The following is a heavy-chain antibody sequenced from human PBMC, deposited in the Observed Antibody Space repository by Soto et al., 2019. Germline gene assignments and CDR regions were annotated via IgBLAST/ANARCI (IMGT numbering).Heavy chain of an antibody. J-gene: IGHJ4*02. Sequence: QVHLQESGPGLVKPSETLSLTCTVSGGSISIYYWNWIRQPPGKGLEWIGYVHYSGTTSYNLSVESRVTISLATPKNQFPPRLTSVTAADTAVYYCARRWSGTDYWGQGTLVTVSS. CDR2: VHYSGTT. CDR1: GGSISIYY. V-gene: IGHV4-59*01. D-gene: IGHD3-10*01. CDR3: ARRWSGTDY.